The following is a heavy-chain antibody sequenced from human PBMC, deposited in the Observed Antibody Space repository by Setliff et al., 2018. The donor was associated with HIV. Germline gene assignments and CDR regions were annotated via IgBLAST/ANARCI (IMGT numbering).Heavy chain of an antibody. CDR1: GGSFSGYY. CDR2: INHSGST. D-gene: IGHD6-13*01. CDR3: ARLGWQQNYYYYYMDV. V-gene: IGHV4-34*01. Sequence: SETLSLTCAVYGGSFSGYYWSWIRQPPGKGLEWIGEINHSGSTNYNPSLRSRATISADTSKNQFSLDLSSVTAADTAVYYCARLGWQQNYYYYYMDVWGKGTTVTVSS. J-gene: IGHJ6*03.